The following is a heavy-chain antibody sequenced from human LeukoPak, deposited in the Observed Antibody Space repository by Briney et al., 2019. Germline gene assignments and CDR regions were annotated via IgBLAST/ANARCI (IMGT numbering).Heavy chain of an antibody. CDR3: ARDGALTMYYFDY. V-gene: IGHV3-30-3*01. CDR1: GFTFSSYW. CDR2: ISYDGSNK. J-gene: IGHJ4*02. D-gene: IGHD1-26*01. Sequence: PGGSLRLSCAASGFTFSSYWMHWVRQAPGKGLEWVAVISYDGSNKYYADSVKGRFTISRDNSKNTLYLQMNSLRAEDTAVYYCARDGALTMYYFDYWGQGTLVTVSS.